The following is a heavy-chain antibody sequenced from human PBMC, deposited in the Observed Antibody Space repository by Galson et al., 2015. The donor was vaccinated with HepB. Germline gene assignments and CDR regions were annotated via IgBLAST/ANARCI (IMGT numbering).Heavy chain of an antibody. CDR2: ISSGGSYI. CDR1: VFTFTGYA. Sequence: SLRLSCAASVFTFTGYAMNWVRQPPGRGLEWISSISSGGSYIYYADSVKGRFTISRDNARNSLFLQLNSLRAEDTAVYYCTRGFPYYNNELNDYWGQGTLATVSS. J-gene: IGHJ4*02. V-gene: IGHV3-21*01. D-gene: IGHD3-22*01. CDR3: TRGFPYYNNELNDY.